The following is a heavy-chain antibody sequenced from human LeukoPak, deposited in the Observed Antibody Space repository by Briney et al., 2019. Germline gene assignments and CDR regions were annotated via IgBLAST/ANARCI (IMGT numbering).Heavy chain of an antibody. V-gene: IGHV4-38-2*02. CDR3: ASFSRGYCSSTSCYNFDY. J-gene: IGHJ4*02. CDR2: IYHSGST. D-gene: IGHD2-2*02. CDR1: GYSISSGYY. Sequence: SETLSLTCTVSGYSISSGYYWGWIRQPPGKGLEWIGSIYHSGSTYYNPSLKSRVTISVDTSKNQFSLKLSSVTVADTAVYYCASFSRGYCSSTSCYNFDYWGQGTLVTVSS.